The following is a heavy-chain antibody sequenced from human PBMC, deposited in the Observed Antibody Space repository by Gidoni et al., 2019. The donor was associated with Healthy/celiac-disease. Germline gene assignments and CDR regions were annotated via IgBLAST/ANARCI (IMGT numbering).Heavy chain of an antibody. V-gene: IGHV3-23*01. J-gene: IGHJ4*02. CDR2: ISSSGGST. D-gene: IGHD2-21*02. CDR1: GFTFSSDA. CDR3: AKDISVVTASLPYNYFDY. Sequence: EVQLLESGGGLVQPGGSLRLSCAASGFTFSSDAMSWVRQAPGKGLAWVSAISSSGGSTYYADSVKGRFTISRDNSKNTLYLQMNSLRAEDTAVYYYAKDISVVTASLPYNYFDYWGQGTLVTVSS.